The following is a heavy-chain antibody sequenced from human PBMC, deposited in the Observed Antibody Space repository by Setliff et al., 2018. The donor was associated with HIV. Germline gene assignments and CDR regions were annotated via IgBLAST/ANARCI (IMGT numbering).Heavy chain of an antibody. CDR1: GDSIGAYH. Sequence: ETLSLTCSVSGDSIGAYHWSWIRQPPGKGLEWIGTVYYDASTIYTPSLKSRVIISTDTRNHFSLNLYSITAADTAVYYCARYRSGDTDISLDYWGQGALVTVSS. CDR2: VYYDAST. CDR3: ARYRSGDTDISLDY. D-gene: IGHD4-17*01. V-gene: IGHV4-59*01. J-gene: IGHJ4*02.